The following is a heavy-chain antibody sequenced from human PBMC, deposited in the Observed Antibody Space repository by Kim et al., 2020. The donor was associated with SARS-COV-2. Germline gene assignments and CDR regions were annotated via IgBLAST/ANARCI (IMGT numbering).Heavy chain of an antibody. J-gene: IGHJ6*02. CDR3: AKGSTMIFGVVMPGYGMAV. CDR1: GFTFSSYA. D-gene: IGHD3-3*01. Sequence: GGSLRLSCAASGFTFSSYAMRWVRQAPGKGLEWVSAICGSGSSTYYADSVKGRFTISRDNSKNTLYLQMNSLRAEDTAVYYCAKGSTMIFGVVMPGYGMAVWGQGTTVPVSS. CDR2: ICGSGSST. V-gene: IGHV3-23*01.